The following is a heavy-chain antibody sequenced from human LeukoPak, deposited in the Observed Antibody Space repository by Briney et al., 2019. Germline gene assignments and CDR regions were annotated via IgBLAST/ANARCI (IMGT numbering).Heavy chain of an antibody. J-gene: IGHJ4*02. CDR1: GFTFSSYT. V-gene: IGHV3-21*01. Sequence: GRSLRLSCAASGFTFSSYTMNWVRQAPGKGLEWVSSITSGSSYIYYADSLKGRFTISRDNANNSLCLQMNSLRAEDTAVYYCARGDKSSGWYFFDYWGQGALVTVSS. CDR3: ARGDKSSGWYFFDY. CDR2: ITSGSSYI. D-gene: IGHD6-19*01.